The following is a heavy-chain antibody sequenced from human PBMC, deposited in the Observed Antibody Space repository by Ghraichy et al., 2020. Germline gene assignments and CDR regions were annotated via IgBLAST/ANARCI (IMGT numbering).Heavy chain of an antibody. CDR3: AKRVLNYDFWSGYSPFDY. CDR2: ISGSGGST. V-gene: IGHV3-23*01. CDR1: GFTFSSYA. Sequence: GGSLRLSCAASGFTFSSYAMSWVRQAPGKGLEWVSAISGSGGSTYYADSVKGRFTISRDNSKNTLYLQMNSLRAEDTAVYYCAKRVLNYDFWSGYSPFDYWGQGTLVTVSS. D-gene: IGHD3-3*01. J-gene: IGHJ4*02.